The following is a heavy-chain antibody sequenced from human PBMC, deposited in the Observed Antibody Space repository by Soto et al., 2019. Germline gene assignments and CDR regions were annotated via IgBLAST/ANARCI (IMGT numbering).Heavy chain of an antibody. J-gene: IGHJ6*02. Sequence: ASVKVSCKASGYTFTSYGISWVRQAPGQGLEWMGWISAYNGNTNYAQKLQGRVTMTTETSTSTAYMELRSLRSDDTAVYYCARDGNCSSTSCYMYYYYGMDVWGQGTTVTVSS. CDR3: ARDGNCSSTSCYMYYYYGMDV. CDR1: GYTFTSYG. D-gene: IGHD2-2*02. CDR2: ISAYNGNT. V-gene: IGHV1-18*01.